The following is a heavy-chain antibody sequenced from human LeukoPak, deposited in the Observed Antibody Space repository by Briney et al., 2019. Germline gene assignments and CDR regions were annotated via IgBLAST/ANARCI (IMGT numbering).Heavy chain of an antibody. D-gene: IGHD5-12*01. CDR3: ARCRYANAFDI. CDR2: FYYSGIT. Sequence: PSETLSLTCTVSGGSISTSSYYWGWIRQPPGKGLEWIGSFYYSGITYYNPSLKSRVTISEDTSKNQFSLKLSSVTAADTAVYYCARCRYANAFDIWGQGTMVTVSS. CDR1: GGSISTSSYY. J-gene: IGHJ3*02. V-gene: IGHV4-39*01.